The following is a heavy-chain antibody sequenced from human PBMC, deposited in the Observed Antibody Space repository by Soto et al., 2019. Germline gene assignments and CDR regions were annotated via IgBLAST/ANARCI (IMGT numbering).Heavy chain of an antibody. CDR1: GGTFSSYA. V-gene: IGHV1-69*01. CDR2: IIPIFGTA. D-gene: IGHD2-2*01. Sequence: QVQLVQSGAGVKKPGSSVTVSCKASGGTFSSYAISWVRQAPGQGLEWMGGIIPIFGTANYAQKFQGRVTITADEPTSTAYMELSSLRSEDTAVYYCARDGVGYCSSTSCPHWFDPWGKGTLVTVSS. CDR3: ARDGVGYCSSTSCPHWFDP. J-gene: IGHJ5*02.